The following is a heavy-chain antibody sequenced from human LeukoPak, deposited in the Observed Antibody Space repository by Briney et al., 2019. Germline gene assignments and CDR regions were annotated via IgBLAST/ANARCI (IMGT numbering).Heavy chain of an antibody. CDR3: ARDREGGWGYYFDY. CDR1: GGSFSGYY. D-gene: IGHD6-19*01. J-gene: IGHJ4*02. CDR2: INHSGST. Sequence: SETLSLTCAVYGGSFSGYYWSWIRQPPGKGLEWIGEINHSGSTNYNPSLKSRVTISVDTSKNQFSLKLSSVTAADTAVYYCARDREGGWGYYFDYWGEGTLVTVSS. V-gene: IGHV4-34*01.